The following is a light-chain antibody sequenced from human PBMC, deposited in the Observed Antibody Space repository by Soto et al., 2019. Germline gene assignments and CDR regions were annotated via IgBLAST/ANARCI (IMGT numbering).Light chain of an antibody. Sequence: EIVITQSPVTLSVFLGDRATIXRPASQSVSGNLAWYQQKPGQAPRLLIYGASTRAPGIPARFSGTGSGTEFTLTISSLQSEDFAVYYCQQYRSSPPITFGQGTRLEIK. CDR2: GAS. J-gene: IGKJ5*01. CDR1: QSVSGN. V-gene: IGKV3-15*01. CDR3: QQYRSSPPIT.